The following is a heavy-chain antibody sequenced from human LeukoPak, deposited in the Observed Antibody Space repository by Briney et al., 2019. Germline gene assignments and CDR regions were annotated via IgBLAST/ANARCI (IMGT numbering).Heavy chain of an antibody. D-gene: IGHD3-22*01. CDR2: IYSSGST. V-gene: IGHV4-4*07. J-gene: IGHJ6*03. Sequence: PSETLSLTCAVSGGSISRDYWSWIRQPPGKGLEWIGRIYSSGSTSYNPSLKSRVTMSVDTSKNQFSLMLSCVTCANTAVYYCSRLFNYYDSSGFYYYYMDVWGKGTTVTVSS. CDR3: SRLFNYYDSSGFYYYYMDV. CDR1: GGSISRDY.